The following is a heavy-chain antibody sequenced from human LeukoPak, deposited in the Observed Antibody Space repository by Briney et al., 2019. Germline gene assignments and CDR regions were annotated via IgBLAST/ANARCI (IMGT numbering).Heavy chain of an antibody. CDR2: IYPGDSDT. D-gene: IGHD5-24*01. CDR3: ARHRRDGYIDDAFDI. V-gene: IGHV5-51*01. Sequence: PGESLKISCKGSGYSFTSYWIGWVRQMPGKGLEWMGIIYPGDSDTRYSPSFQGQVTISADKSISTAYLQWSSLKASDTAMYYCARHRRDGYIDDAFDIWGQGTMVTVSS. J-gene: IGHJ3*02. CDR1: GYSFTSYW.